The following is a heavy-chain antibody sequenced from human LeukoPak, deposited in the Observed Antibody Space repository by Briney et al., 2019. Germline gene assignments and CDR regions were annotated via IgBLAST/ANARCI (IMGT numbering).Heavy chain of an antibody. CDR2: IHQDGSAR. Sequence: GGSLRLSCVASEFTLSRFWMSWVRQAPGKGLEWVAHIHQDGSARYYVDYVKGRFTISRDNAQDSVFLQMNSLIAEDTAVYFCAREGYSSSAATYWGQGTLVAVSS. CDR1: EFTLSRFW. CDR3: AREGYSSSAATY. V-gene: IGHV3-7*01. J-gene: IGHJ4*02. D-gene: IGHD4-11*01.